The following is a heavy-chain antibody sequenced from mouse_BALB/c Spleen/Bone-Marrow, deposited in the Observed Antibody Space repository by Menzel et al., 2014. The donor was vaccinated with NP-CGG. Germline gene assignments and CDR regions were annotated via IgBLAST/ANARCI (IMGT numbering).Heavy chain of an antibody. V-gene: IGHV1-82*01. D-gene: IGHD2-3*01. CDR1: GYAFSSSW. J-gene: IGHJ4*01. Sequence: QVQLQQSGPELVKPGASVKISCKASGYAFSSSWMNWVKQRPGQGLEWIGRIYPGDGDTNYNGKFKGKATLTAYKSSSTAYMQLSSLTSVDSAVYFCARSDGYRTMDYWGQGTSVTVSS. CDR2: IYPGDGDT. CDR3: ARSDGYRTMDY.